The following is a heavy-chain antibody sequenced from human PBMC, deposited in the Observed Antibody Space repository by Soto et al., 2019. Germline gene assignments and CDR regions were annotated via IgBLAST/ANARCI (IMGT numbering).Heavy chain of an antibody. CDR3: TSHVVMGALLY. CDR2: YIPDQGKL. Sequence: QAQLEQSGAEVKKPGASVKVPCKVSGYTLADLHIHWVRQAPGKGLEWMGGYIPDQGKLVHAENFQGRVTMTEDTSTDTAYMELSSLRFEDTAVYFCTSHVVMGALLYWGQGTLVTVSS. J-gene: IGHJ4*02. D-gene: IGHD1-26*01. CDR1: GYTLADLH. V-gene: IGHV1-24*01.